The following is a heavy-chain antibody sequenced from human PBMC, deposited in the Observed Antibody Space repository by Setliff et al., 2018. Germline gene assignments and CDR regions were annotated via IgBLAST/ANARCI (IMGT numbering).Heavy chain of an antibody. CDR1: GGSTNNYH. V-gene: IGHV4-4*07. D-gene: IGHD1-1*01. Sequence: SETLSLTCTVSGGSTNNYHWTWIRQPAGKGLEWIGRLYPNGNTNYNPSLKRRVNMSADSSKNNLSLRLNYVTAADTAVYYCAREDWNGNAFDIWGPGTMVTVSS. CDR3: AREDWNGNAFDI. CDR2: LYPNGNT. J-gene: IGHJ3*02.